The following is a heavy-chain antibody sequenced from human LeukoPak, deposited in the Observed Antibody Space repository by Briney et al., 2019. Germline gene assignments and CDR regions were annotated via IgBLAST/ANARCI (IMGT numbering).Heavy chain of an antibody. D-gene: IGHD3-3*01. CDR2: ISDSGDRT. CDR1: GFTFYAYD. Sequence: GGSLRLSCAASGFTFYAYDMTWVRQTPGKGLEWVSGISDSGDRTYYADSVKGRFTISIDNSKHTLSLQMSSLRAEDTALYYCARVGDLEWLLYRYLYDYWGQGTLVTVSS. V-gene: IGHV3-23*01. J-gene: IGHJ4*02. CDR3: ARVGDLEWLLYRYLYDY.